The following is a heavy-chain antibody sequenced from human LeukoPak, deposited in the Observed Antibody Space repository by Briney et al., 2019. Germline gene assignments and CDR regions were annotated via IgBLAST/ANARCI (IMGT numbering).Heavy chain of an antibody. CDR1: GFTFSRYW. D-gene: IGHD3-22*01. Sequence: GGSLRLSCAASGFTFSRYWMHWVRQAPGKGLVWVSRMEDDGSSTSYADSVKGRFTISRDNAKNTLYLQMNSLRAEDTAVYYCARDPSDFSGYYDYWGQGTLVTVSS. J-gene: IGHJ4*02. CDR3: ARDPSDFSGYYDY. V-gene: IGHV3-74*01. CDR2: MEDDGSST.